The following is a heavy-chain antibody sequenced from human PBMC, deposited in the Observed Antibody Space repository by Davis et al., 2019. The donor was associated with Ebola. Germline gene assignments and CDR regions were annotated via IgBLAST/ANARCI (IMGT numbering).Heavy chain of an antibody. J-gene: IGHJ6*02. CDR1: GFTFSSYA. CDR2: ISGSVGST. D-gene: IGHD6-6*01. Sequence: PGGSLRLSCAASGFTFSSYAMSWVRQAPGKGLEWVSAISGSVGSTYYADSVKGRFTISRDNSKNTLYLQMNSLRAEDTAVYYCAKDGRGSSPGPYYYYGMDVWGQGTTVTVSS. CDR3: AKDGRGSSPGPYYYYGMDV. V-gene: IGHV3-23*01.